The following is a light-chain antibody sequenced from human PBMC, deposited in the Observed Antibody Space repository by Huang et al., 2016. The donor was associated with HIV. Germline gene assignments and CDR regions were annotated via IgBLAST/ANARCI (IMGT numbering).Light chain of an antibody. Sequence: EIVMTQSPATLSVSPGEGATFSCRASQSVNSNFAWYQQKPGQAPRLLIYGASTRATGIPGRVSGSGSGTEFTLTISSLQSEDFAVYYCLQYNKWPPYTFGQGTNLEIK. J-gene: IGKJ2*01. CDR3: LQYNKWPPYT. CDR1: QSVNSN. CDR2: GAS. V-gene: IGKV3-15*01.